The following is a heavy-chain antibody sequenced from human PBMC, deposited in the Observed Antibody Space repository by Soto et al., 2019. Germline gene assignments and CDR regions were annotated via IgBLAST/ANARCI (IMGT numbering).Heavy chain of an antibody. V-gene: IGHV1-69*08. Sequence: QVQLVQSGAEVKKPGSSVKVSCKASGGTFSPYTINWVRQAPGQGLEWMGRIIPVHGVTNYAQKFQARVTITSDKSTSTAYRELSGLSCEDTAMYYGPRDWEITVSTWSFGGFWGRGTLVPVSS. CDR3: PRDWEITVSTWSFGGF. CDR1: GGTFSPYT. J-gene: IGHJ4*02. D-gene: IGHD3-10*01. CDR2: IIPVHGVT.